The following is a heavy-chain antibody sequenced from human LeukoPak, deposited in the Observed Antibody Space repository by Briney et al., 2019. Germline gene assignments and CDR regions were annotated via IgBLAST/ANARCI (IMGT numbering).Heavy chain of an antibody. Sequence: PSETLSLTCTVSGGSISSSNWWSWVRQPPGEGLEWIGEIYHSGSTNYNPSLKSRVTISVDKSKNQFSLKLSSVTAADTAVYYCARDALYGTFFDYWGQGTLVTVSS. V-gene: IGHV4-4*02. CDR1: GGSISSSNW. D-gene: IGHD3-10*01. J-gene: IGHJ4*02. CDR2: IYHSGST. CDR3: ARDALYGTFFDY.